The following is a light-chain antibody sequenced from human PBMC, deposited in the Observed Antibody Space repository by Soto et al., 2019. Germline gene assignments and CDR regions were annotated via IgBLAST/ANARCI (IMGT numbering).Light chain of an antibody. CDR3: QQYSSYVT. CDR2: KAS. V-gene: IGKV1-5*03. J-gene: IGKJ4*01. CDR1: QTIYSW. Sequence: DIQMTQSPSSLSVSVGDTVTITCRASQTIYSWLAWYQQKPGRAPKLLIYKASTLQGGVPPRFSGSGSGTEFTLTIASLQPDDFATYFCQQYSSYVTFGGGTKVEIK.